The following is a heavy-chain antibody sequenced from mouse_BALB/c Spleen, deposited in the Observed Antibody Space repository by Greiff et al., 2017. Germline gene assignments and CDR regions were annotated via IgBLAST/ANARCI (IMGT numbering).Heavy chain of an antibody. CDR3: ARGGVGSSSFAY. D-gene: IGHD1-1*01. Sequence: EVKLMESGGGLVKPGGSLKLSCAASGFTFSSYAMSWVRQTPEKRLEWVASISSGGSTYYPDSVKGRFTISRDNARNILYLQMSSLRSEDTAMYYCARGGVGSSSFAYWGQGTLVTVSA. V-gene: IGHV5-6-5*01. CDR1: GFTFSSYA. J-gene: IGHJ3*01. CDR2: ISSGGST.